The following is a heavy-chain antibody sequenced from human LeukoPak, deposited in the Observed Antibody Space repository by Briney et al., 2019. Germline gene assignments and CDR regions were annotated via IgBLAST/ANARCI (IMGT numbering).Heavy chain of an antibody. D-gene: IGHD2-15*01. CDR3: AKEVHSLDY. Sequence: GGSLRLSCAASGFTLSSYYMSWVRQAPGKGLEWVSAISGSGDSTYYADSVRGRFTISRDNARNTLYLQMSSLRAGDTAVYYCAKEVHSLDYWGQGTLVTVSS. V-gene: IGHV3-23*01. CDR1: GFTLSSYY. CDR2: ISGSGDST. J-gene: IGHJ4*02.